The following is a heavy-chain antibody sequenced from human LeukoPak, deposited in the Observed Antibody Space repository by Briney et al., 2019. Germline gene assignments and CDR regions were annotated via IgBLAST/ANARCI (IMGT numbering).Heavy chain of an antibody. D-gene: IGHD3-9*01. V-gene: IGHV4-59*01. J-gene: IGHJ4*02. Sequence: PSETLSLTCTVSGGSISSYFWSWIRQPPGKGLEWIGYIYYSGSTNYNPSLKSRVTMSVDTSKNQFSLKLRSVTAADTAVYYCARGIYDILTGFTFDYWGQGTLVTVSS. CDR2: IYYSGST. CDR1: GGSISSYF. CDR3: ARGIYDILTGFTFDY.